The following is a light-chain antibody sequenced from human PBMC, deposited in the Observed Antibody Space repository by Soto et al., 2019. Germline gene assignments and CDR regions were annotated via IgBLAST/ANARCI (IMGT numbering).Light chain of an antibody. J-gene: IGLJ1*01. Sequence: QSVLTQPASVSGSPGQSITISCSGTSSDIGAYDHVAWYQQHPGKAPKLMIFEVNKRPSGVSNRFSGSKYGNTASLTISGLKVEDEADYYCCSSGGSPTYVFGTGTKVIVL. CDR3: CSSGGSPTYV. CDR1: SSDIGAYDH. V-gene: IGLV2-23*02. CDR2: EVN.